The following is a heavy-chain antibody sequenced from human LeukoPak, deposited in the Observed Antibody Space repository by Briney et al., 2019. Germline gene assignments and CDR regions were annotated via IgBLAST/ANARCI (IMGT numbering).Heavy chain of an antibody. CDR2: INPSDGST. CDR1: GYTFTGYY. CDR3: TRLHGAYPIDF. D-gene: IGHD4/OR15-4a*01. Sequence: ASVKVSCKASGYTFTGYYIHWVRQAPGQGLEWMGIINPSDGSTSYAQKFQGRVTVTRDMSTSTVYMELSSLRSEDTAVYYCTRLHGAYPIDFWGQGTLVTVSS. J-gene: IGHJ4*02. V-gene: IGHV1-46*01.